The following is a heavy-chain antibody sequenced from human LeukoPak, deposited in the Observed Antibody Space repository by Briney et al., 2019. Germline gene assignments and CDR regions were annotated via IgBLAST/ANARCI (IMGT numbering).Heavy chain of an antibody. CDR2: INHSGST. CDR3: ATWAGTTWFDY. J-gene: IGHJ4*02. CDR1: GGSFSGYY. D-gene: IGHD1-1*01. V-gene: IGHV4-34*01. Sequence: PSETLSLTCAVYGGSFSGYYWSWIRQPPGKGLEWIGEINHSGSTNYNPSLKSRVTISVDTSKNQFSLKLSSVTAADTAVYYCATWAGTTWFDYWGQGTLVTVSS.